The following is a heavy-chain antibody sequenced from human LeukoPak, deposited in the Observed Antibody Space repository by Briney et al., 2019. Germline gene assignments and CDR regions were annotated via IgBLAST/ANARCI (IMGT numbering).Heavy chain of an antibody. CDR1: GFTFSSYA. V-gene: IGHV3-23*01. Sequence: PGGSLTLSCAASGFTFSSYAMSWVRQAPGKGLEWVSAISGGGGSTYYADSVKGRFTISRDNSKNTLYLQMNSLSAEDTAVYYCAKDRSIAVADGNDYWGQGTLVTVSS. CDR2: ISGGGGST. J-gene: IGHJ4*02. CDR3: AKDRSIAVADGNDY. D-gene: IGHD6-19*01.